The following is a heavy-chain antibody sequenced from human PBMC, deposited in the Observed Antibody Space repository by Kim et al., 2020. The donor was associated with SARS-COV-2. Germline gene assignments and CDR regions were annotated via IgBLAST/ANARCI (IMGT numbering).Heavy chain of an antibody. J-gene: IGHJ6*02. CDR2: IYYSGST. CDR1: GGSISSYY. D-gene: IGHD2-2*01. CDR3: ARVLFRPPYCSSTSCHPYYYYGMDV. V-gene: IGHV4-59*13. Sequence: SETLSLTCTVSGGSISSYYWSWIRQPPGKGLEWIGYIYYSGSTNYNPSLKSRVTISVDTSKNQFSLKLSSVTAADTAVYYCARVLFRPPYCSSTSCHPYYYYGMDVWGQGTTVTVSS.